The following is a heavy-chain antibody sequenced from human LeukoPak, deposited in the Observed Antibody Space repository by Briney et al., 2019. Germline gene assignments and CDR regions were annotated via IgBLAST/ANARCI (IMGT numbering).Heavy chain of an antibody. D-gene: IGHD4-17*01. CDR3: AKDKAYGDPVGAFDI. CDR1: GFTFSSYS. CDR2: ISWNSGSI. J-gene: IGHJ3*02. Sequence: GGSLRLSCAASGFTFSSYSMNWVRQAPGKGLEWVSGISWNSGSIGYADSVKGRFTISRDNAKNSLYLQMNSLRAEDTALYYCAKDKAYGDPVGAFDIWGQGTMVTVSS. V-gene: IGHV3-9*01.